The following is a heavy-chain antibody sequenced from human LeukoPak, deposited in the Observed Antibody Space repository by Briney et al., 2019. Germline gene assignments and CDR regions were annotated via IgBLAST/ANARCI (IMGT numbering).Heavy chain of an antibody. D-gene: IGHD3-22*01. J-gene: IGHJ4*02. CDR3: TTDLHYYDSSFC. CDR1: GFTFSTNA. Sequence: GGSLRLSCLTSGFTFSTNAMSWVRQAPGKGLEWVGRIKSKTDGGTTDYAAPVKGRFTISRDDSKNTLYLQMNSLKTEDTAVYYCTTDLHYYDSSFCWGQGTLVTVSS. V-gene: IGHV3-15*01. CDR2: IKSKTDGGTT.